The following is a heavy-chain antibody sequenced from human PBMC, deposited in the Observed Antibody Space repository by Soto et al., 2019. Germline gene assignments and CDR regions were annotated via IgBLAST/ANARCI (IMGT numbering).Heavy chain of an antibody. V-gene: IGHV4-59*01. CDR1: GGSISSYY. Sequence: SETLSLTSTVSGGSISSYYWSWIRQPPGKGLEWIGYIYYSGSTNYNPSLKSRVTISVDTSKNQFSLKLSSVTAADTAVYYCARDYYGSGSPRGFDYWGQGTLVTVSS. CDR3: ARDYYGSGSPRGFDY. CDR2: IYYSGST. D-gene: IGHD3-10*01. J-gene: IGHJ4*02.